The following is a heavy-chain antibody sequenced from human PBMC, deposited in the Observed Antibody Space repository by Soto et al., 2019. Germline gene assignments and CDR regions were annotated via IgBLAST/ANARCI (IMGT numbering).Heavy chain of an antibody. CDR2: IYYTGST. V-gene: IGHV4-59*08. J-gene: IGHJ6*02. D-gene: IGHD3-10*01. CDR1: GGSISSYY. Sequence: SETLSLTCTVSGGSISSYYWSWIRQHPGKGLEWIGYIYYTGSTNYNPSLKSRVTISVDTSKNQFSLKLSSVTAADTAVYYCARLSITMVRGVIINYYGMDVWGQGTTVTVSS. CDR3: ARLSITMVRGVIINYYGMDV.